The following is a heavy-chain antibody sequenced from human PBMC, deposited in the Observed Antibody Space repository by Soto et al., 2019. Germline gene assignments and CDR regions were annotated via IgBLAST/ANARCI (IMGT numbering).Heavy chain of an antibody. D-gene: IGHD3-22*01. CDR2: ISYDGSNK. V-gene: IGHV3-30*18. CDR1: GFTFSSYG. J-gene: IGHJ4*02. CDR3: AKAEVVTPYFDY. Sequence: GGSLRLSCAASGFTFSSYGMHWVRQAPGKGLEWVAVISYDGSNKYYADSVKGRFTISRDNSKNTLYLQMNSLRAEDTAVYYCAKAEVVTPYFDYWGQGTLVTVSS.